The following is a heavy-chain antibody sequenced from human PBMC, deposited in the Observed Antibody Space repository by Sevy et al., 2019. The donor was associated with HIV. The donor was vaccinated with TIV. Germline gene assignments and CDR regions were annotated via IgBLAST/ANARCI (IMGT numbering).Heavy chain of an antibody. CDR3: TTDHRRDGIVVVPFEY. Sequence: GGSLRLSCAASGFTFSNAWMSWVRQSPGKGLEWVGRVRSKAGGGTTDYATIVKGKFTISRDDSRDILYLQLNSLETEDTAVYYCTTDHRRDGIVVVPFEYWGQGTLVTVSS. D-gene: IGHD2-15*01. J-gene: IGHJ4*02. CDR2: VRSKAGGGTT. CDR1: GFTFSNAW. V-gene: IGHV3-15*01.